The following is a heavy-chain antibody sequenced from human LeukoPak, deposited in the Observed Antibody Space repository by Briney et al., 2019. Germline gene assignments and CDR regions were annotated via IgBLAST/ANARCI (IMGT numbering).Heavy chain of an antibody. Sequence: SETLSLICAVYGGSFSGYYWSWIRQPPGKGLEWIGEINHSGSTNYNPSLKSRVTISVDTSKNQFSLKLSSVTAADTAVYYCASGTEYCSGGSCSRYFDYWGQGTLVTVSS. V-gene: IGHV4-34*01. CDR3: ASGTEYCSGGSCSRYFDY. CDR2: INHSGST. J-gene: IGHJ4*02. D-gene: IGHD2-15*01. CDR1: GGSFSGYY.